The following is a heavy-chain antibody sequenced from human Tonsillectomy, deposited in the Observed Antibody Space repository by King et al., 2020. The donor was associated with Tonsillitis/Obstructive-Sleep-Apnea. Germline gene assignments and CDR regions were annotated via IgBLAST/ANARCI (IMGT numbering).Heavy chain of an antibody. V-gene: IGHV1-18*01. J-gene: IGHJ4*02. CDR2: ISPYKGHT. CDR3: ARDSMSHYYDSSGYYTSAY. CDR1: GYTFPKYG. Sequence: VQLVESGAEVKKPGASVKLSCKASGYTFPKYGISWVRQAPGQGLEWMGWISPYKGHTNYAQKLQGRVTMTTDTSKSTAYMELRSLRDDDTAVYYCARDSMSHYYDSSGYYTSAYWGEGPLVTVPS. D-gene: IGHD3-22*01.